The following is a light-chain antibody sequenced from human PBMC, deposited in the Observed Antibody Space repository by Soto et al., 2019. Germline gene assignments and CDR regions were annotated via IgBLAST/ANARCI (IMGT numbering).Light chain of an antibody. CDR2: DVT. CDR3: SSYAGSNNYVL. V-gene: IGLV2-8*01. J-gene: IGLJ2*01. CDR1: SSDVGGSNS. Sequence: QSALTQPPSASGSPGQSVTISCSGTSSDVGGSNSVSWYQQHPGKAPKLMIYDVTKRPSGVPDRFSGSKSGNTASLTVSGLQAEDESDYYCSSYAGSNNYVLFGEGTKLTVL.